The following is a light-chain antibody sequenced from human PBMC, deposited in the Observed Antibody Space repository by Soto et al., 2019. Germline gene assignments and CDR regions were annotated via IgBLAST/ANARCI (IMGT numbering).Light chain of an antibody. CDR3: QQYGSSPFT. J-gene: IGKJ3*01. Sequence: PGERATLSCRASQSVTSSYLAWYQQKPGQAPRLLIYGASSRATGIPDRFSGSGSGTDFTLTISRLEPEDFAVYYCQQYGSSPFTFGPGTKVDIK. V-gene: IGKV3-20*01. CDR1: QSVTSSY. CDR2: GAS.